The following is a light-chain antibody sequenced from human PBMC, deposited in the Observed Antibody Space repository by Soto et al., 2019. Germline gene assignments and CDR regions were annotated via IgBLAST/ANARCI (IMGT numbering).Light chain of an antibody. J-gene: IGLJ1*01. CDR2: DVS. CDR3: SSYTSSSPYV. Sequence: QSVLTQPASVSGFPGQSITISCTGTSSDVGGYNYVSWYQQHPGKAPKLMIYDVSNRPSGVSNRFSGSKSGNTASLTISGLQAEDEADYYCSSYTSSSPYVFGNGTKVTVL. V-gene: IGLV2-14*01. CDR1: SSDVGGYNY.